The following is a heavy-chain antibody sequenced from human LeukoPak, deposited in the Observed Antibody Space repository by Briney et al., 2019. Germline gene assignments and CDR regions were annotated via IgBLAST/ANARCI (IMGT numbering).Heavy chain of an antibody. V-gene: IGHV4-59*01. D-gene: IGHD4-17*01. CDR2: IYYTGST. CDR3: VRSKSGTYGWFDP. CDR1: GGSISGYY. Sequence: SKTLSLTCTVSGGSISGYYWSWIRQPPGKGLEWIGYIYYTGSTNYNPSLKSRVIISVDTSKNQFSLKVSSVTAADTAVYYCVRSKSGTYGWFDPWGQGTLVTVSS. J-gene: IGHJ5*02.